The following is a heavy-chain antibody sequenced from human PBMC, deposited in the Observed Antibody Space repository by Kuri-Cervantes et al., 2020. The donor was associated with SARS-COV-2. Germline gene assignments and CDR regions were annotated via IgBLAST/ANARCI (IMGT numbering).Heavy chain of an antibody. J-gene: IGHJ4*02. CDR1: GGSISSSSYY. Sequence: SETLSLTCTVSGGSISSSSYYWGWIRQPPGKGLEWIGSIYYSGSTYYNPSLKSRVTISVDTSKNQFSLKLSSVTAADTAVYYCASGSESPPFDYWGQGTLVTVSS. V-gene: IGHV4-39*01. CDR3: ASGSESPPFDY. D-gene: IGHD2/OR15-2a*01. CDR2: IYYSGST.